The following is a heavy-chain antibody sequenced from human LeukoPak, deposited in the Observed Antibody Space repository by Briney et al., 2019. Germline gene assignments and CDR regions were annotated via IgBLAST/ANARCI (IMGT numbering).Heavy chain of an antibody. Sequence: GRSLRLSCAASGFTFSSYGMHWVRQVPGKGLEWVAVIWYDGSNKYYADSVKGRFTISRDNSKNTLYLQMNSLRAEDTAVYYCARDHTEYSGSYWVDYWGQGTLVTVS. CDR1: GFTFSSYG. CDR2: IWYDGSNK. D-gene: IGHD1-26*01. CDR3: ARDHTEYSGSYWVDY. J-gene: IGHJ4*02. V-gene: IGHV3-33*01.